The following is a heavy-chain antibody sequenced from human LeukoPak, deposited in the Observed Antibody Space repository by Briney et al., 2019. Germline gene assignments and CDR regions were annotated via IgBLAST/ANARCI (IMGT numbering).Heavy chain of an antibody. V-gene: IGHV4-34*01. J-gene: IGHJ4*02. CDR2: INHSGST. D-gene: IGHD3-9*01. CDR1: GGSFSGYY. Sequence: SETLSLTCPVYGGSFSGYYWSWIRQPPGKGLEWIGEINHSGSTNYNPSLKSRVTISVDTSKNQFSLKLSSVTAADTAVYYCARGSPYYDILTAHTRNFAYWGQGTLVTVSS. CDR3: ARGSPYYDILTAHTRNFAY.